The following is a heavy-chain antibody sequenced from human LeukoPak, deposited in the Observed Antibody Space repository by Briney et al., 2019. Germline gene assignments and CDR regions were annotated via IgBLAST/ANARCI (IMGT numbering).Heavy chain of an antibody. CDR3: ARDHSIAAAPPGHMDV. CDR2: IYYSGST. V-gene: IGHV4-39*07. J-gene: IGHJ6*03. CDR1: GGSISSSSYY. Sequence: SETLSLTCTVSGGSISSSSYYWGWIRQPPGKGLEWIGSIYYSGSTYYNPSLKSRVTISVDTSKNQFSLKLSSVTAADTAVYYCARDHSIAAAPPGHMDVWGKGTTVTVSS. D-gene: IGHD6-13*01.